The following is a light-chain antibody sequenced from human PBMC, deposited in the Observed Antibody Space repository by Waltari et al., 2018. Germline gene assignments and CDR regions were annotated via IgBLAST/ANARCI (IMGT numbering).Light chain of an antibody. CDR3: NSYTTGSTLTVI. Sequence: QSALTQPASVSGSPGQSITISCTGTSSDIGNYNFVSWYQQHPGKAPKLIIYDVSNRPSGVSNRFSGSWSGNTASLTISGLQAEDEADYYFNSYTTGSTLTVIFGGGTKLTVL. CDR1: SSDIGNYNF. J-gene: IGLJ2*01. V-gene: IGLV2-14*03. CDR2: DVS.